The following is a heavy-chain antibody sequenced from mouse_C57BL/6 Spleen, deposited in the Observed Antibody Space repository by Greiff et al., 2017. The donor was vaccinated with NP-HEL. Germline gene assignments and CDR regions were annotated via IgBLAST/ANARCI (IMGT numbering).Heavy chain of an antibody. CDR2: IDPETGGT. D-gene: IGHD1-1*01. Sequence: VQLQESGAELVRPGASVTLSCKASGYTFTDYEMHWVKQTPVHGLEWIGAIDPETGGTAYNQKFKGKAILTADKSSSTAYMELRSLTSEDSAVYYCTRPSYGSSYVPDYWGQGTTLTVSS. CDR1: GYTFTDYE. CDR3: TRPSYGSSYVPDY. V-gene: IGHV1-15*01. J-gene: IGHJ2*01.